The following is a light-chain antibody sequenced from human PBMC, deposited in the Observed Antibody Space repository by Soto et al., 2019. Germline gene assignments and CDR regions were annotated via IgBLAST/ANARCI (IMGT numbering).Light chain of an antibody. CDR2: EVT. J-gene: IGLJ1*01. CDR3: SSFTSRFTFNYI. CDR1: SSDVGGYNY. Sequence: QSALTQPASVSGSPGQSITISCTGTSSDVGGYNYVSWYQQHPGKAPKIIIYEVTNRPSGVSNRFSGSKSGNTASLTISGLQAEEDADYYCSSFTSRFTFNYIFGTGTKVTVL. V-gene: IGLV2-14*01.